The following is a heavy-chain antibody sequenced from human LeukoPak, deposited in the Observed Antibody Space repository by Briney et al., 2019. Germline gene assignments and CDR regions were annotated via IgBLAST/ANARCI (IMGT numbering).Heavy chain of an antibody. V-gene: IGHV3-11*06. J-gene: IGHJ4*02. Sequence: NPGGSLRLSCAASGFTFSDYYMSWIRQAPGKGLEWVSCISSSSSYTNYADSVKGRFTISRDNAKNSLYLQMNSLRAEDTAVYYCARDLGTGSTNYFDYWGQGTLVTVSS. CDR3: ARDLGTGSTNYFDY. CDR2: ISSSSSYT. CDR1: GFTFSDYY. D-gene: IGHD2-2*01.